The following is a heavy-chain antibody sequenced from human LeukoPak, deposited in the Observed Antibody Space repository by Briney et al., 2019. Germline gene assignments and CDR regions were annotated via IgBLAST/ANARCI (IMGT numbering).Heavy chain of an antibody. CDR3: ARRPTVTTFFDY. D-gene: IGHD4-17*01. CDR2: IYNSGST. J-gene: IGHJ4*02. V-gene: IGHV4-59*01. CDR1: GGSISSYY. Sequence: SEALSLTCTVSGGSISSYYWSWIRQPPGKGLEWIGYIYNSGSTNYNPSLKSRVTISVDTSKNQFSLKLSSVTAADTAVYYCARRPTVTTFFDYWGQGTLVTVSS.